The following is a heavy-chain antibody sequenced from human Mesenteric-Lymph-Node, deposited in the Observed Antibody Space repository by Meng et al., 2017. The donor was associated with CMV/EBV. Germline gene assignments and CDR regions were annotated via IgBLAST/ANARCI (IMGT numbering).Heavy chain of an antibody. CDR2: IYYTGNT. D-gene: IGHD6-13*01. CDR1: GGSVSSGSYY. CDR3: ARGTWAAAPSDY. Sequence: GSLRLSCTVSGGSVSSGSYYWSWIRRPPGKGLEFIGYIYYTGNTNYNPSLMSRVTISLDTSKNHFSLRLTSVTAADTAVYYCARGTWAAAPSDYWGQGILVTVSS. V-gene: IGHV4-61*03. J-gene: IGHJ4*02.